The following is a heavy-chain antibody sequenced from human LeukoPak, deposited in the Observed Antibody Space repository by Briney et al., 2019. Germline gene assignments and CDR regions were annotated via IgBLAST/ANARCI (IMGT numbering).Heavy chain of an antibody. CDR1: GGSISNSNYY. J-gene: IGHJ4*02. CDR2: AYYSGTT. V-gene: IGHV4-39*01. Sequence: SETLSLTCTVSGGSISNSNYYWGWIRQPPGKALEWIGGAYYSGTTYYSPSLKSRVTISVDTSRNHFSLNLNSVTAADTAVYYCARHSSSAWYYYFDYWGQGSFVTVSS. D-gene: IGHD6-19*01. CDR3: ARHSSSAWYYYFDY.